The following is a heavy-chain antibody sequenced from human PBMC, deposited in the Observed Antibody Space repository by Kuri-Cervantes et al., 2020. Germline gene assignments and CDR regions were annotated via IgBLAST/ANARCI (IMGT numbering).Heavy chain of an antibody. CDR2: ISYDGSNK. V-gene: IGHV3-30*03. D-gene: IGHD7-27*01. J-gene: IGHJ4*02. Sequence: GESLKISCAASGFTFSSYGMHWVRQAPGKGLEWVAVISYDGSNKYYADSVKGRFTISRDNAKNSLYLQMNSLRAEDTAVYYCARDGDWELGIDYWGQGTLVTVSS. CDR3: ARDGDWELGIDY. CDR1: GFTFSSYG.